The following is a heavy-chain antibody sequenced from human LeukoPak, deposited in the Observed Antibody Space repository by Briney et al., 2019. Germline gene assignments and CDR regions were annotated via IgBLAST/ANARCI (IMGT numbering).Heavy chain of an antibody. D-gene: IGHD4-11*01. Sequence: GGSLRLSCVASGFTVSNNYMSWVCEAPGEGLEWGSVIYSGGSTNYADSVKGRFIISRDNSKSTLFLQMNSLRAEDTAVYYCARGQTTFDYWGQGTLVTVSS. V-gene: IGHV3-66*01. CDR1: GFTVSNNY. J-gene: IGHJ4*02. CDR3: ARGQTTFDY. CDR2: IYSGGST.